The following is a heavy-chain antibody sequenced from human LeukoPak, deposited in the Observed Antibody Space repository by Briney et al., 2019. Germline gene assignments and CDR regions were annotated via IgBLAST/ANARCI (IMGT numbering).Heavy chain of an antibody. J-gene: IGHJ4*02. V-gene: IGHV4-34*01. Sequence: PSETLSLTCAVYGGSFSGYYWSWIRQPPGKGLEWIGEINHSGSTNYNPSLKSRVTISVDTSKNQFSLKLSSVTAADTAVYYCARRIINYIWGSFQPTTFDYWGQGTLVTVSS. CDR2: INHSGST. CDR3: ARRIINYIWGSFQPTTFDY. CDR1: GGSFSGYY. D-gene: IGHD3-16*01.